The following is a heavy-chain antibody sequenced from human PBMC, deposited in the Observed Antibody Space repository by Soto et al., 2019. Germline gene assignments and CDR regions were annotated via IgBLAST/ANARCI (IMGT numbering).Heavy chain of an antibody. Sequence: ASVKVSCKASGYTFTGYYMHWVRQAPGQGLEWMGWINPNSGGTNYAQKFQGWVTMTRDTSISTAYMELSRLRSDDTAVYYCAIVNINEELPGGFVYWGQGTLVNVSS. CDR3: AIVNINEELPGGFVY. J-gene: IGHJ4*02. V-gene: IGHV1-2*04. D-gene: IGHD1-26*01. CDR2: INPNSGGT. CDR1: GYTFTGYY.